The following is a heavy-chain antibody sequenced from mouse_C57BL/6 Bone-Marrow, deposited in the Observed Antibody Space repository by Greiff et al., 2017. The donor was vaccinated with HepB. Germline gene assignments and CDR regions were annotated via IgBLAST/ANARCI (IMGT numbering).Heavy chain of an antibody. J-gene: IGHJ4*01. CDR2: ISSGGSYT. V-gene: IGHV5-6*01. CDR3: ARPRYYGSNYAMDY. D-gene: IGHD1-1*01. Sequence: DVHLVESGGDLVKPGGSLKLSCAASGFTFSSYGMSWVRQTPDKRLEWVATISSGGSYTYYPDSVKGRFTISRDNAKNTLYLQMSSLKSEDTAMYYCARPRYYGSNYAMDYWGQGTSVTVSS. CDR1: GFTFSSYG.